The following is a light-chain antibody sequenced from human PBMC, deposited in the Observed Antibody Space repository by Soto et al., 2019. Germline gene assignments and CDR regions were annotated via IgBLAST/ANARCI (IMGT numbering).Light chain of an antibody. CDR2: KDS. CDR3: YSAADNKGV. J-gene: IGLJ2*01. CDR1: VLAKKY. Sequence: SYELTQPSSVSVSPGQTARITCSGDVLAKKYARWFQQKPGQAPVLVIYKDSERPSGIPERFSGSSSGTTVTLTISGAQVEDEADYYCYSAADNKGVFGGGTKL. V-gene: IGLV3-27*01.